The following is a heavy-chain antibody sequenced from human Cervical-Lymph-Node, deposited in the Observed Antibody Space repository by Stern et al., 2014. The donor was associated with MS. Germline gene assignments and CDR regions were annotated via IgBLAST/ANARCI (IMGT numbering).Heavy chain of an antibody. CDR2: ILPVFGTP. CDR3: ARGASSAAWYKHAVDV. D-gene: IGHD1-14*01. Sequence: DQLVESGAEVQKPGSSVKVSCKASGDTSTTDAIHWVRQAPGQGLEWMGGILPVFGTPVYAQRFKGRVSIAADESTATDYMELSSLRSDDTAVYYCARGASSAAWYKHAVDVWGQGTTVTVSS. J-gene: IGHJ6*02. CDR1: GDTSTTDA. V-gene: IGHV1-69*01.